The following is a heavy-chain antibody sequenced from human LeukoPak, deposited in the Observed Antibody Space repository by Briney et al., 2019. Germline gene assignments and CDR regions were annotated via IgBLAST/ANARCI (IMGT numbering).Heavy chain of an antibody. J-gene: IGHJ3*02. CDR2: INHSGST. CDR3: ARVSRNDAFDI. D-gene: IGHD4-23*01. V-gene: IGHV4-34*01. Sequence: SETLSLTCAVYGGSFSGYYWSWIRQPPGKGLEWIGEINHSGSTNYNPSLKSRVTISVDTSKNQFSLKLSSVTAADTAVYYCARVSRNDAFDIWGQGTMVTVPS. CDR1: GGSFSGYY.